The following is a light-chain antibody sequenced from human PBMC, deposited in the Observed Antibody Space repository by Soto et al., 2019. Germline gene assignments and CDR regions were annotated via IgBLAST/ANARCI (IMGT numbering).Light chain of an antibody. J-gene: IGKJ2*01. V-gene: IGKV1-39*01. Sequence: DIQMTQSPSSLSASVGASVTITCRASQNIYNYLNWYQQKPGKAPRLLIYAASTLHSGVPSRFTCSGSGTDSSLTINGLQPEDFATYYCQHSYTAPPFAFGQGTRLEI. CDR3: QHSYTAPPFA. CDR2: AAS. CDR1: QNIYNY.